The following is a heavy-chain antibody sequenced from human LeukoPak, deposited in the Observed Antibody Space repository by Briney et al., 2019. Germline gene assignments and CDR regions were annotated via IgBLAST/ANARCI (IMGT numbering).Heavy chain of an antibody. Sequence: GASLRLSRAASGFTFSSYAMSWVRQAPGKGLEWVSAISGSGGSTYYADSVKGRFTISRDNSKNTLYLQMNSLGAEDTAVYYCAKDARVDTAMVLYTHFDYWGQGTLVTVSS. CDR3: AKDARVDTAMVLYTHFDY. CDR1: GFTFSSYA. CDR2: ISGSGGST. J-gene: IGHJ4*02. V-gene: IGHV3-23*01. D-gene: IGHD5-18*01.